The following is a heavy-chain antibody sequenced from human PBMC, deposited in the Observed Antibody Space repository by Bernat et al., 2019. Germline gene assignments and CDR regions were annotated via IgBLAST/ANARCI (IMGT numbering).Heavy chain of an antibody. J-gene: IGHJ6*02. CDR1: GFTFSSYS. CDR3: ARDGLGLDYYYYGMDV. Sequence: EVQLVESGGGLVKPGGSLRLSCAASGFTFSSYSMNWVRQAPGKGLEWVSSISSSSSYIYYADSVKGRFTISRDNGKKSLYLQMNSLRAEDTAVYYCARDGLGLDYYYYGMDVWGQGTTVTVSS. V-gene: IGHV3-21*01. D-gene: IGHD3-16*01. CDR2: ISSSSSYI.